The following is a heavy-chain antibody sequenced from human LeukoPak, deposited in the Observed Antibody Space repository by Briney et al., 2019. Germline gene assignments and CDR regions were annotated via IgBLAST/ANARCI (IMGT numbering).Heavy chain of an antibody. CDR1: GYTFTGYY. Sequence: ASVKVSCKASGYTFTGYYMHWVRQAPGQGLEWMGWINPNSGGTNYAQKFQGRVTMTRDTSISTAYMELSRLRSDDTAVYYCARVHLRWELPPLYYFDYWGQGTLVTVSS. J-gene: IGHJ4*02. D-gene: IGHD1-26*01. CDR3: ARVHLRWELPPLYYFDY. CDR2: INPNSGGT. V-gene: IGHV1-2*02.